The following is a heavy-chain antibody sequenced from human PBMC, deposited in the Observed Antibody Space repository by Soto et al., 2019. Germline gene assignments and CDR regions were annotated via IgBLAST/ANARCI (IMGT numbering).Heavy chain of an antibody. CDR1: GYTFTGYY. CDR2: INPNSGGT. J-gene: IGHJ4*02. V-gene: IGHV1-2*04. D-gene: IGHD2-2*02. CDR3: ARANCISTSCYIDY. Sequence: GASVKVSCKASGYTFTGYYMHWVRQAPGQGLEWMGWINPNSGGTNYAQKFQGWVTMTRDTSISTAYMELSRLRSDDTAVYYCARANCISTSCYIDYWGQGTLVTVSS.